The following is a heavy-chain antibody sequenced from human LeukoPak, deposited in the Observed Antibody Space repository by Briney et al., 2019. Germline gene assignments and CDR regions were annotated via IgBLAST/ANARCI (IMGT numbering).Heavy chain of an antibody. D-gene: IGHD3-22*01. V-gene: IGHV3-11*01. CDR3: ARGDYYDSSGYYYN. CDR2: ISSSGGII. J-gene: IGHJ4*02. Sequence: GGSLRLSCAASGFTFSDYYMSWIRQAPGKGLEWVSYISSSGGIIYYADSVKGRFTISRDNAKNSLYLQMNSLRAEDTAVYYCARGDYYDSSGYYYNWGQGTLVTVSS. CDR1: GFTFSDYY.